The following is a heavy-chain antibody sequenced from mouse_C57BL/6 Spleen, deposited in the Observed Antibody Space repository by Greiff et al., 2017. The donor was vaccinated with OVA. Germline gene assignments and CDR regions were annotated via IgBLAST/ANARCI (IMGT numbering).Heavy chain of an antibody. CDR1: GYTFTSYG. J-gene: IGHJ4*01. CDR2: IYPRSGNT. V-gene: IGHV1-81*01. Sequence: VQLQQSGAELARPGASVKLSCKASGYTFTSYGISWVKQRTGQGLEWIGEIYPRSGNTYYNEKFKGKATLTADKSSSTAYMELRSLTSEDAAVYFCARSEGYAMDYWGQGTSVTVSS. CDR3: ARSEGYAMDY.